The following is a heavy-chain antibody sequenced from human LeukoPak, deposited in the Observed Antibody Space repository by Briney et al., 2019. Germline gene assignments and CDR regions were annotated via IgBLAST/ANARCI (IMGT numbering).Heavy chain of an antibody. V-gene: IGHV3-48*04. CDR1: GFTFSSYS. J-gene: IGHJ4*02. D-gene: IGHD6-13*01. CDR3: ARDVRIAAAGTSDY. CDR2: ISSSSSTI. Sequence: GGSLRLSCAGSGFTFSSYSMNWVRQAPGKGREWVSYISSSSSTIYYADSVKGGSTISRDNAKNSLYLQMNSLRAEDTAVYYCARDVRIAAAGTSDYWGQGTLVTVSS.